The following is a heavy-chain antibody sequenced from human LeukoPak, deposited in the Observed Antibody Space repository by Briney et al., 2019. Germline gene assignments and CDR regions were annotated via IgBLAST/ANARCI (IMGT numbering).Heavy chain of an antibody. CDR3: AREGGSRGYSPIDY. V-gene: IGHV4-61*10. D-gene: IGHD3-22*01. J-gene: IGHJ4*02. Sequence: PSETLSLTCTVSGDSISSGDYYWSWIRQPAGKGLEWIGRISSGSTNYNPSLKSRVTISVDSSKNQLSLKLSSVTAADTAVYYCAREGGSRGYSPIDYWGQGTLVTVSS. CDR1: GDSISSGDYY. CDR2: ISSGST.